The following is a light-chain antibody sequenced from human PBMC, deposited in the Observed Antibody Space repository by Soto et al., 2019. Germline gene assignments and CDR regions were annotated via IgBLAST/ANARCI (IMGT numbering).Light chain of an antibody. CDR3: ASYAGSQNYV. Sequence: ALTEPRSASGSLGQSVTISCTGTSADVGGYNFVSWYQQHPGKAPKLMIFEVSQRPSGVPDRFSGSKSGNTASLTVSELQAEDEADYYCASYAGSQNYVFGTGTKVTVL. CDR2: EVS. V-gene: IGLV2-8*01. J-gene: IGLJ1*01. CDR1: SADVGGYNF.